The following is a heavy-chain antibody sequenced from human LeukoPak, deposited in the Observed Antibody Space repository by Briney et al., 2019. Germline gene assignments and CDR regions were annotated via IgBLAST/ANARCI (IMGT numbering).Heavy chain of an antibody. CDR2: ISISGSII. Sequence: GGSLRLSCAASGFTFSSYSMNWVRQAPGKGPEWVSYISISGSIIYYADSVKGRFTISRDNAKNSLYLQMNSLRVEDTAIYYCARDPYNGAYSEGYYYYYMDVWGKGTTVTVSS. CDR1: GFTFSSYS. J-gene: IGHJ6*03. CDR3: ARDPYNGAYSEGYYYYYMDV. D-gene: IGHD1-1*01. V-gene: IGHV3-48*01.